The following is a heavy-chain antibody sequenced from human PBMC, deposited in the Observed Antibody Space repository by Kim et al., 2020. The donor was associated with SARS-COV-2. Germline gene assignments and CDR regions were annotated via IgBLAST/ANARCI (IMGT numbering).Heavy chain of an antibody. CDR3: ARVETDYDLRYLGYFDY. D-gene: IGHD3-16*02. J-gene: IGHJ4*02. V-gene: IGHV3-11*04. Sequence: VKGRFTISRDNAKNSLYLQMNSLRAEDTAVYYCARVETDYDLRYLGYFDYWGQVTLVTVSS.